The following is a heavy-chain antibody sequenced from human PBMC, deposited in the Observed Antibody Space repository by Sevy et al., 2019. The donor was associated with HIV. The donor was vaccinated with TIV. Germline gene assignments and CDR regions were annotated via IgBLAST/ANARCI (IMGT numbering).Heavy chain of an antibody. J-gene: IGHJ5*02. CDR1: GYTFTGQY. CDR3: ARASRGAIRYGNNWFDP. Sequence: ASVKVSCKASGYTFTGQYIHWVRQAPGQGLEWMGWINPDSGGTNYAQKFQDWVTMTRDTSINTAYMELTRLRYDDTAVYYCARASRGAIRYGNNWFDPWGQGTLVTVSS. D-gene: IGHD3-10*01. V-gene: IGHV1-2*04. CDR2: INPDSGGT.